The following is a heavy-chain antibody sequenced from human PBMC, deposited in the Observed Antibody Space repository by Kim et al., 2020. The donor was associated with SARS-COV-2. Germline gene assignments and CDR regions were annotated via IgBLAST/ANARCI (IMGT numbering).Heavy chain of an antibody. CDR3: AREVVAFDC. J-gene: IGHJ4*02. D-gene: IGHD2-2*01. V-gene: IGHV1-18*01. Sequence: GNTNYAQKRQGRVTMTTDTSTSTAYMELRSLRSDDTAVYYCAREVVAFDCWGQGTLVTVSS. CDR2: GNT.